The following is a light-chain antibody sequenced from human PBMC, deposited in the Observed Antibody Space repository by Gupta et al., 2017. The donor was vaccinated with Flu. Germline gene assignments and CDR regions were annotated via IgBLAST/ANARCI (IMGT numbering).Light chain of an antibody. CDR3: QSYDSSLSGSEVV. J-gene: IGLJ2*01. V-gene: IGLV1-40*01. CDR1: HCNIGAGYD. CDR2: GNS. Sequence: QSVLPPPRSGSGGPGQRHTISYTGIHCNIGAGYDVHWDQQLPGTAPKLLIYGNSNRPSGVPDRFSGSKSGTSASLAITGLQAEDEADYYCQSYDSSLSGSEVVFGGGTKLTVL.